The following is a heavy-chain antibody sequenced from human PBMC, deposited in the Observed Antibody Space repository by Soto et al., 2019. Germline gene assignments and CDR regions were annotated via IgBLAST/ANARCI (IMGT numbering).Heavy chain of an antibody. CDR1: GYTFTSYD. CDR2: MNPESRNT. D-gene: IGHD2-2*01. Sequence: QVQLVQSGAEVKEPGASVRVSCKASGYTFTSYDINWVRQATGQGLEWMGWMNPESRNTGYAQKFQGRVTMTRDTSISHAYMELTSLRSEDTAVYYCARFVRHQLPTIDFWGQGTLVTVSS. CDR3: ARFVRHQLPTIDF. J-gene: IGHJ4*02. V-gene: IGHV1-8*01.